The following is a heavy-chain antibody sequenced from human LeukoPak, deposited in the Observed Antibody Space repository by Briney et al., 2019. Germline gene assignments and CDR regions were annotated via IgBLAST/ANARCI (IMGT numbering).Heavy chain of an antibody. V-gene: IGHV1-18*01. D-gene: IGHD5-18*01. CDR2: ISAYNGNT. Sequence: GASVKVSCKASGYTFTSYGISWVRQAPGQGLEWMGWISAYNGNTNYAQKLQGRVTMTTDTSTSTAYMELRSLRSDDTAVYYCARVFTATAWIQLWALDYWGQGTLVTVSS. J-gene: IGHJ4*02. CDR1: GYTFTSYG. CDR3: ARVFTATAWIQLWALDY.